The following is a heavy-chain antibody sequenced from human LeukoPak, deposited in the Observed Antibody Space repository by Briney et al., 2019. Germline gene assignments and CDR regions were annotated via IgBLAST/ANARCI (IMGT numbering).Heavy chain of an antibody. D-gene: IGHD6-19*01. CDR3: ARDGQWLVIHY. CDR2: INTNTGNP. Sequence: ASVKVSCKASGYIFTSYAMNWVRQAPGQGLEWMGWINTNTGNPTYAQGFTGRFVFSLDTSVSTAYLQISSLKTEDTAVYYCARDGQWLVIHYWGQGTLVTVSS. V-gene: IGHV7-4-1*02. CDR1: GYIFTSYA. J-gene: IGHJ4*02.